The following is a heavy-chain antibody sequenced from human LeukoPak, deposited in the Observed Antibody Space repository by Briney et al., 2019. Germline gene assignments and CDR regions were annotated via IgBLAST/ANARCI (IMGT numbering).Heavy chain of an antibody. J-gene: IGHJ4*02. CDR2: ISSSGTNI. V-gene: IGHV3-48*03. D-gene: IGHD2-21*02. Sequence: GGSLRLSCAASGFTFSSYEMNWVRQAPGKGLEWISYISSSGTNIYYADSVKGRFTISRDDAKNTLYLQMNSRRAEDTAVYYCARVNCGGDCYKYFDYWGQGTLVTVSS. CDR3: ARVNCGGDCYKYFDY. CDR1: GFTFSSYE.